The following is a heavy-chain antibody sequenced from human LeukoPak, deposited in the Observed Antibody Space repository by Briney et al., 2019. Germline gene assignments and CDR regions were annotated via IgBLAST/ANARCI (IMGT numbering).Heavy chain of an antibody. CDR3: ARDFIVVDAFDI. J-gene: IGHJ3*02. V-gene: IGHV6-1*01. CDR2: TYYRSKWYN. CDR1: GDSVSSNSAA. D-gene: IGHD3-16*02. Sequence: SQTLSLTCGISGDSVSSNSAAWNWIRPSPSRGLEWLGRTYYRSKWYNNYAVSVKSRITINPDSSKNQVSLQLNSVTPEDTAVYYCARDFIVVDAFDIWGQGTMVTVSS.